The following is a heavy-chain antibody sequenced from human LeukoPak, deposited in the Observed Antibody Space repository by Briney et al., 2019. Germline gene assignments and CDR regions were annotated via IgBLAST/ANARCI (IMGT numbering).Heavy chain of an antibody. D-gene: IGHD2-2*01. J-gene: IGHJ5*02. CDR2: LFYGGST. Sequence: SETLSLTCTVSGGSISSLYWSWIRQPPGKGLEWIGYLFYGGSTNYTPSLKSRVTISVDTSKNQFSLKLSSVTAADTAVYYCARDPQYCSSTSCGGFDPWGQGTLVTVSS. CDR3: ARDPQYCSSTSCGGFDP. CDR1: GGSISSLY. V-gene: IGHV4-59*01.